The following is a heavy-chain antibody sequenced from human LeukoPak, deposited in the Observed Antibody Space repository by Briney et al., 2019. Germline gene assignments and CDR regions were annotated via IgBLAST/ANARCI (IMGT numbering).Heavy chain of an antibody. CDR3: ARVSYSAGVHC. Sequence: SETLSLTCTVSGGSISSSSYYWGWIRQPPGKGLEWIGSIYYSGSTYYNPSLKSRVTISVDTSKNQFSLKLSSVTAADTAVYYCARVSYSAGVHCWGQGTLVTVSS. J-gene: IGHJ4*02. D-gene: IGHD3-10*01. CDR1: GGSISSSSYY. V-gene: IGHV4-39*07. CDR2: IYYSGST.